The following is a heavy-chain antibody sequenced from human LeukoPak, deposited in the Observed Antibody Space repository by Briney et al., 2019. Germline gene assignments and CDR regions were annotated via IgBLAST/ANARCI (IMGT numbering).Heavy chain of an antibody. CDR1: GGPINSYY. V-gene: IGHV4-59*08. CDR2: IYYSGST. D-gene: IGHD1-26*01. Sequence: SETLSLTCTVSGGPINSYYWSWIRQPPGEGLEWIGYIYYSGSTNYNPSLKSRVTISVDTSKNQFSLKLSSVTAADTAVYYCARHTRYSGSHIDYWGQGTLVTVSS. CDR3: ARHTRYSGSHIDY. J-gene: IGHJ4*02.